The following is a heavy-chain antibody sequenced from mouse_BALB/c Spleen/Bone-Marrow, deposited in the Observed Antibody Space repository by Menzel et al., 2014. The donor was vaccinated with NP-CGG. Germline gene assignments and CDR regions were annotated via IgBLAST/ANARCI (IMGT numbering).Heavy chain of an antibody. CDR2: ILPGSGST. J-gene: IGHJ1*01. CDR3: AREDGLWYFDV. CDR1: GYTFSSYW. V-gene: IGHV1-9*01. D-gene: IGHD1-1*01. Sequence: VKLQESGAELMKPGASVKISCKATGYTFSSYWIEWVKKRPGHGLEWIGEILPGSGSTNYNEEFKGKATFTADTSSNTAYMQLSSLTSEDSAVYYCAREDGLWYFDVWGAGTTVTVSS.